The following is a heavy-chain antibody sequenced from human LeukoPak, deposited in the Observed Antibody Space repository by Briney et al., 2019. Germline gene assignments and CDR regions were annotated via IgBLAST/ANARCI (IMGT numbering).Heavy chain of an antibody. CDR2: IYYSGST. V-gene: IGHV4-31*03. Sequence: SETLSLTCTVSGGSISSGGYYWSWIRQHPGKGLEWIGYIYYSGSTYYNPSLKSRVTISVDTSKNQFSLKLSSVTAADTAVYYCARSYGSGSPRGFDPWGQGTLVTVSS. CDR1: GGSISSGGYY. D-gene: IGHD3-10*01. CDR3: ARSYGSGSPRGFDP. J-gene: IGHJ5*02.